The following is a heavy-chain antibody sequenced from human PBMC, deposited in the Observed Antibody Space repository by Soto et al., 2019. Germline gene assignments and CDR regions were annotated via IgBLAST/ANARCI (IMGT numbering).Heavy chain of an antibody. Sequence: ASVKVSCKASGYTFTSYAMHWVRQAPGQRLEWMGWSNAGNGNTKYSQKFQGRVTITRDTSASTAYMELSSLRSEDTAVYYCARDEGILWLGELNWFDPWGQGNRDTVSX. J-gene: IGHJ5*02. D-gene: IGHD3-10*01. CDR1: GYTFTSYA. CDR2: SNAGNGNT. V-gene: IGHV1-3*01. CDR3: ARDEGILWLGELNWFDP.